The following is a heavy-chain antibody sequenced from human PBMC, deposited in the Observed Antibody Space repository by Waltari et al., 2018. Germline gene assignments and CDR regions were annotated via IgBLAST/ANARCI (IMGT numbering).Heavy chain of an antibody. CDR2: INHSGST. Sequence: QVQLQQWGAGLLKPSETLSLTCAVYGGSFRGYYWSWSRQPPGKGLEWIGEINHSGSTNYNPSLKSRVTISVDTSKNQCSLKLSSVTAADTAVYYCARGLIMITFGGVIVRVPFDYWGQGTLVTVSS. J-gene: IGHJ4*02. D-gene: IGHD3-16*02. V-gene: IGHV4-34*01. CDR1: GGSFRGYY. CDR3: ARGLIMITFGGVIVRVPFDY.